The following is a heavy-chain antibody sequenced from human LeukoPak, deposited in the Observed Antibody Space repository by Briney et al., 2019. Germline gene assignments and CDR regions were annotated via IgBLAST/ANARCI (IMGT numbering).Heavy chain of an antibody. CDR3: AREPERYSSSWPLFDP. J-gene: IGHJ5*02. Sequence: GGSLRLSCAASGLTFSSYGMHWVRQAPRKGLEWVAVIWYDGSNKYYADSVKGRFTISRDNSTNTLYLKMNSLRAEDTAVYYCAREPERYSSSWPLFDPWGQGTLVTVSS. D-gene: IGHD6-13*01. CDR1: GLTFSSYG. CDR2: IWYDGSNK. V-gene: IGHV3-33*01.